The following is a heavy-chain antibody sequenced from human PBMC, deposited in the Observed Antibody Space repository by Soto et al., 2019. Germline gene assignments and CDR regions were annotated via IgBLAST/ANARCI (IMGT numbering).Heavy chain of an antibody. CDR3: ARESQSSSGYYHY. J-gene: IGHJ4*02. V-gene: IGHV1-2*02. D-gene: IGHD3-22*01. Sequence: ASVKVSCKASGYTFTGYYMHWVRQAPGQGLEWMGWINPNSGGTNYAQKFQGRVTMTRDTSISTAYMELSRLRSDDTAVYYCARESQSSSGYYHYWGQGTMLTVYS. CDR1: GYTFTGYY. CDR2: INPNSGGT.